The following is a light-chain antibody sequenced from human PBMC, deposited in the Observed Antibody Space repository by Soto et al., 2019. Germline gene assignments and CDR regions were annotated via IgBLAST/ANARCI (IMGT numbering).Light chain of an antibody. CDR1: ASDIGGYSF. CDR3: SAHGGTNPYV. Sequence: QSALTQPPSASGSPGQSVAISCTGTASDIGGYSFVSWYQQHPGKAPKLLIYDVNKRPSGVPDRFSGTKSGNTASLTVSGLHAEDEAEYYCSAHGGTNPYVFGTGTKLTVL. J-gene: IGLJ1*01. V-gene: IGLV2-8*01. CDR2: DVN.